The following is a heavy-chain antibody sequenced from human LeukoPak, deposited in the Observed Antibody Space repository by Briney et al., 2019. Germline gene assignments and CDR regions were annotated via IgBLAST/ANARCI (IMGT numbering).Heavy chain of an antibody. V-gene: IGHV4-34*01. D-gene: IGHD3-22*01. Sequence: GPLRLSCAASGFTVSSNYMSWVHQPPGKGLEWVGEINHSGSTNYNPSLKSRVTISVDTSKNHFSPKLSSVAAADTAVYYCARYYDSSDPYATDAFDIWGQGTMVTVSS. CDR3: ARYYDSSDPYATDAFDI. CDR2: INHSGST. CDR1: GFTVSSNY. J-gene: IGHJ3*02.